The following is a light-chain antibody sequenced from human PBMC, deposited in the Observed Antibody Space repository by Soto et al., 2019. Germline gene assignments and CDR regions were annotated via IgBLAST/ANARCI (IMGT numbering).Light chain of an antibody. CDR1: QSISNS. V-gene: IGKV3-11*01. J-gene: IGKJ1*01. CDR3: QQRKKWLT. Sequence: EIVLTQSPATLSLSPGERATLSCRASQSISNSLAWYQQKPGQAPRLLIYDASNRATGIPARFSGGGSGTEITLTISSLKPEDFSIYYWQQRKKWLTFGQGTKVDIK. CDR2: DAS.